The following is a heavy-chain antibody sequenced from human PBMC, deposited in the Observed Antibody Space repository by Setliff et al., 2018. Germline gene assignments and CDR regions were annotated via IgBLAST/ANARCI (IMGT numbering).Heavy chain of an antibody. Sequence: AASVKVSCKASGYTFTRHGISWVRQAPGQGLEWMGWISVCNGDTNYPQRLQGRGTMTTDTSTSTAYMELRSLRSDDTAVYYCARGPLDFVVTPAAAKFDYWGQGTLVTVSS. J-gene: IGHJ4*02. V-gene: IGHV1-18*01. CDR2: ISVCNGDT. CDR1: GYTFTRHG. D-gene: IGHD2-2*01. CDR3: ARGPLDFVVTPAAAKFDY.